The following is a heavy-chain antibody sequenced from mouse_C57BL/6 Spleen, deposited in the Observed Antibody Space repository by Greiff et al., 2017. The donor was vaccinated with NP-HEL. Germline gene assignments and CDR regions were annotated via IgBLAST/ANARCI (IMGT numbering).Heavy chain of an antibody. Sequence: VQLQQSGAELVRPGTSVKVSCKASGYAFTNYLIEWVKQRPRQGLEWIGVINPGSGGTNYNEKFKGKATLTADKSSSTAYMQLSSLTSEDSAVYFCARRNYVDAMDYWGQGTSVTVSS. CDR2: INPGSGGT. D-gene: IGHD1-1*01. V-gene: IGHV1-54*01. CDR1: GYAFTNYL. J-gene: IGHJ4*01. CDR3: ARRNYVDAMDY.